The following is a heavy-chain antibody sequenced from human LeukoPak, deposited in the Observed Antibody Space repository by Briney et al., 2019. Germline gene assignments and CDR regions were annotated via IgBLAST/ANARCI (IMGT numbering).Heavy chain of an antibody. CDR2: IYPGGGST. J-gene: IGHJ4*02. Sequence: ASVKVSCKASGYTFTSYYIHWVRQAPGQGLEWMGIIYPGGGSTNSAQKFQGRVTMTRDMSTSTVYMELSSLRSEDTAVYYCAREMVRGVFDYWGQGTLVTVSS. V-gene: IGHV1-46*01. CDR1: GYTFTSYY. D-gene: IGHD3-10*01. CDR3: AREMVRGVFDY.